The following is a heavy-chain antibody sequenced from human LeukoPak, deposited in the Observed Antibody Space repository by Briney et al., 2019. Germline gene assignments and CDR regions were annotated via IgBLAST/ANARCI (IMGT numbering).Heavy chain of an antibody. V-gene: IGHV4-4*07. CDR2: IYTSGST. CDR1: GGSISSYY. Sequence: SETLSLTCTVPGGSISSYYWSWIRQPAGKGLEWIGRIYTSGSTNYNPSLKSRVTMSVDTSKNQLSLKLISVTAADTAVYYCARELITKADAFDIWGQGTMVTVSS. J-gene: IGHJ3*02. D-gene: IGHD1-20*01. CDR3: ARELITKADAFDI.